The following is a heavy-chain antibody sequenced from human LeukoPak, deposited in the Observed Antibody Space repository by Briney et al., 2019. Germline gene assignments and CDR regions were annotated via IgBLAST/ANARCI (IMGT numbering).Heavy chain of an antibody. V-gene: IGHV3-53*01. D-gene: IGHD6-19*01. CDR3: ARYSSGWSIDY. CDR2: IYSGGNT. J-gene: IGHJ4*02. Sequence: GGSLRLSCAASGFTVSSNYMSWVRQAPGKGLEWVSVIYSGGNTYYADSVKGRFTISRDNAKNSLYLQMNSLRAEDTAVYHCARYSSGWSIDYWGQGSLVTVSS. CDR1: GFTVSSNY.